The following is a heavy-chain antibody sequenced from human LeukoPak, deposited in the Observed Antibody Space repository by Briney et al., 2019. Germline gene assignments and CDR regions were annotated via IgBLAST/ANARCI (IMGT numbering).Heavy chain of an antibody. D-gene: IGHD6-19*01. Sequence: SETLSLTCGVSGGAITNYYWNWIRQAPGKGLEWLGYIYYTGSTTYNPSVKSRITISLDTSKKQISLKLRSVTAADTAVYYCARGGMGGSGWEYFGYWGQGTLVTVSS. V-gene: IGHV4-59*01. CDR1: GGAITNYY. CDR3: ARGGMGGSGWEYFGY. J-gene: IGHJ4*02. CDR2: IYYTGST.